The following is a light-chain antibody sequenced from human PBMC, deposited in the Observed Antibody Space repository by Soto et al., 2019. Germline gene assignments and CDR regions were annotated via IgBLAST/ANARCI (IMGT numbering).Light chain of an antibody. V-gene: IGLV2-14*01. CDR3: TSYTVGSLPYV. CDR1: RSDVGAYNF. Sequence: QSALTKPASVSGSPGQSITISCTGTRSDVGAYNFVSWYQHHPGKAPKLLIYEVRYRPSGVSNRFSGSKSGITASLTISGLQAEDEADYYCTSYTVGSLPYVFGTGTKLTVL. CDR2: EVR. J-gene: IGLJ1*01.